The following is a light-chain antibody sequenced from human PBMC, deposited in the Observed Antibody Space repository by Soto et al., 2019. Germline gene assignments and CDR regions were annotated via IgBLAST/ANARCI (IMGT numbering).Light chain of an antibody. V-gene: IGLV1-51*02. J-gene: IGLJ2*01. CDR1: SSNIGNNY. CDR3: GTWDSSLSAVV. Sequence: QSVLTQPPSVSAAPGQKVTISCSGSSSNIGNNYVSWYQHLPGTAPKLLIYESNKRPSGSPDRFSGSKSGTSATLGITGLQTGDEADYYCGTWDSSLSAVVFGGGTKVTVL. CDR2: ESN.